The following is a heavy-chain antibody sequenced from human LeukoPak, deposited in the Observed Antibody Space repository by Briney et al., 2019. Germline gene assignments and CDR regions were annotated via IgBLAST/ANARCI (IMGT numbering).Heavy chain of an antibody. J-gene: IGHJ1*01. Sequence: GASVKVSCKASGYTFSGYYMHWVRQAPGQGLEWIGDIIPIFDTANYAQKFQGRVTITADESATTSYMELSSLRSEDTAVYYCTRNSGWYGLSWGQGTLVTVSS. CDR2: IIPIFDTA. D-gene: IGHD6-19*01. CDR3: TRNSGWYGLS. CDR1: GYTFSGYY. V-gene: IGHV1-69*13.